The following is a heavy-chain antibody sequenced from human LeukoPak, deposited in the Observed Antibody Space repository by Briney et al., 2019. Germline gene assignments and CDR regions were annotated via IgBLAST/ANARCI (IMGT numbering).Heavy chain of an antibody. D-gene: IGHD3-3*01. Sequence: PSETLSLTCTVSGGSLSSYYWSWIRQPPGKGLEWIGYIYYSGSTNYNPSLKSRVTISVDTSKNQFSLKLSSVTAADTAVYYCARDNYDFWSGYFYGMDVWGQGTTVIVSS. CDR3: ARDNYDFWSGYFYGMDV. CDR1: GGSLSSYY. V-gene: IGHV4-59*01. CDR2: IYYSGST. J-gene: IGHJ6*02.